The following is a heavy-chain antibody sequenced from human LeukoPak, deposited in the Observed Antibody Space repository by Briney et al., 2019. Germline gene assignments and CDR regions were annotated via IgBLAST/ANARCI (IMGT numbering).Heavy chain of an antibody. D-gene: IGHD3-22*01. CDR2: IYYSGST. J-gene: IGHJ3*02. V-gene: IGHV4-59*01. CDR1: GGSISSYY. CDR3: ARAGLDSSGYYLGRDDAFDI. Sequence: SETLSLTCTVSGGSISSYYWSWIRQPPGKGLEWIGYIYYSGSTNYNPSLESRVIISVDTSKNQFSLKLSSVTAADTAVYYCARAGLDSSGYYLGRDDAFDIWGQGTMVTVSS.